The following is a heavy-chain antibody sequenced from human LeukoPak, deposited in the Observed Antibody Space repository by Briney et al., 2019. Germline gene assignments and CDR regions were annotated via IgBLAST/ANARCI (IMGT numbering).Heavy chain of an antibody. J-gene: IGHJ4*02. Sequence: SETLSLTCTVSGGSISSYYWSWIRQPPGKGLEWIGYIYYSGSTNYNPSLKSRVTISVDTSKNRFSLKLSSVTAADTAVYYCARVKYYDSSGPLDYWGQGTLVTVSS. D-gene: IGHD3-22*01. CDR3: ARVKYYDSSGPLDY. CDR1: GGSISSYY. CDR2: IYYSGST. V-gene: IGHV4-59*01.